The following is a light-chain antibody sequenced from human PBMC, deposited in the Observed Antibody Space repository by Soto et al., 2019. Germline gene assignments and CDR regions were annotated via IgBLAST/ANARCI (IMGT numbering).Light chain of an antibody. CDR2: DGS. CDR3: QQCNTPLNS. CDR1: QSLSSG. J-gene: IGKJ2*01. V-gene: IGKV1-5*01. Sequence: DIPMTQSPSTLTASLGDRVTITCRASQSLSSGVAWYQQKPGKSPKLLIYDGSSLENGVPSRFSGSGSGTHFTLTISSLQPDDFATSHCQQCNTPLNSFGQGTNLAIK.